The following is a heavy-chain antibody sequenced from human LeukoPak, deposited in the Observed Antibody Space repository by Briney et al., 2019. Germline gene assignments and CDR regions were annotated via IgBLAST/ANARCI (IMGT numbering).Heavy chain of an antibody. CDR1: GMTFSNAW. CDR3: ARADCSSTSCRLIY. D-gene: IGHD2-2*01. Sequence: GGSLRLPCAVSGMTFSNAWMSWVRQAPGKGLEWVSSISSSSSYIYYADSVKGRFTISRDNAKNSLYLQMNSLRAEDTAVYYCARADCSSTSCRLIYWGQGTLVTVSS. CDR2: ISSSSSYI. V-gene: IGHV3-21*01. J-gene: IGHJ4*02.